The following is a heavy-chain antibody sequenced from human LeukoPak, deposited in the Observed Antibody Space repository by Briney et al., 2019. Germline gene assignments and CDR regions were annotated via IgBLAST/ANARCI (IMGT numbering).Heavy chain of an antibody. CDR1: GLTFSTSG. Sequence: GGSLRLSCTASGLTFSTSGFNWVRQAPGKGLEWVASIGPTGSDRYHADSIKGRFTISRDNANNFLYLQMNSLRAEDTAVYYCATNPSGSFFDYWGQGTLVTVSS. V-gene: IGHV3-21*06. J-gene: IGHJ4*02. D-gene: IGHD1-26*01. CDR3: ATNPSGSFFDY. CDR2: IGPTGSDR.